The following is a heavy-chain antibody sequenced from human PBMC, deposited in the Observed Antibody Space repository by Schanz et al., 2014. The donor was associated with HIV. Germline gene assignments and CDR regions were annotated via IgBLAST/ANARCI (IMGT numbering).Heavy chain of an antibody. CDR2: INPNSGGT. CDR1: GYTFTGYY. CDR3: ARGRKDVSMITLYWFDP. Sequence: QVQLVQSGAEVKKPGASVKVSCKASGYTFTGYYMHWVRQAPGQGLEWMGWINPNSGGTNYAQKFQGRVTLTRNTSISTAYMELSSLRSEDTAVFYCARGRKDVSMITLYWFDPWGQGTLVTVSS. V-gene: IGHV1-2*02. D-gene: IGHD3-22*01. J-gene: IGHJ5*02.